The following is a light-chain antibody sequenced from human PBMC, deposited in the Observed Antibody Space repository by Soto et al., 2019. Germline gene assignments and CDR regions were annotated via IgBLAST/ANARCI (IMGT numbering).Light chain of an antibody. J-gene: IGKJ4*01. Sequence: DIQMTQSPSSLSASVGDRVTITCRASQSISSYLNWYQQKPGKAPKLLIYAASSLQRGVPSRFSGSGSGTDFTLTISSLQPEDFATYYGQQSYSTLDLTFGGGTKVEIK. V-gene: IGKV1-39*01. CDR3: QQSYSTLDLT. CDR1: QSISSY. CDR2: AAS.